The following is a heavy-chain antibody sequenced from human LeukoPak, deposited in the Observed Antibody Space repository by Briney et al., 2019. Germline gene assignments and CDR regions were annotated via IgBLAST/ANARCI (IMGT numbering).Heavy chain of an antibody. J-gene: IGHJ4*02. Sequence: PGGSLRLSCAASGFTFSSYGMTWVRQAPGKGLEWVSAISGSGGSTYYADSVKGRFSISRDNSKNTLFLQMNSLRAGDTAVYYCATTPVVGATTSYWGQGTLVTVSS. V-gene: IGHV3-23*01. D-gene: IGHD1-26*01. CDR1: GFTFSSYG. CDR2: ISGSGGST. CDR3: ATTPVVGATTSY.